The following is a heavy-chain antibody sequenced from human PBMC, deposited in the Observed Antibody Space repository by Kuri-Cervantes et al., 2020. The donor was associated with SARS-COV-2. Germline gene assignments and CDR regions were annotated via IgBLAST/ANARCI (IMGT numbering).Heavy chain of an antibody. CDR3: ATVYTMGVSLD. J-gene: IGHJ4*02. CDR1: GFTFSAYW. Sequence: GESLKISCAASGFTFSAYWMHWVRHAPGKGLVWVSHIDGDGTSIGYADSVKGRFTISRDNSKDTLYLQMNSLRAEDTAVYYCATVYTMGVSLDWGQGTLVTVSS. V-gene: IGHV3-74*01. D-gene: IGHD3-16*01. CDR2: IDGDGTSI.